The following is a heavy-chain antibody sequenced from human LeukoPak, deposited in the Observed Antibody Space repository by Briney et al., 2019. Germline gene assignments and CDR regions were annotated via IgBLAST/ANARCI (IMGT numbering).Heavy chain of an antibody. CDR1: GFTFSSYS. CDR2: ISSSSSYI. D-gene: IGHD3-10*01. Sequence: GGSLRLSCAASGFTFSSYSMNWVRQAPGKGLEWVSSISSSSSYIYYADSVKGRFTISRDNAKNSLYLQMNSLRAEDTAVYYCARDYTLLWFGEDENWFDPWGQGTLVTVSS. CDR3: ARDYTLLWFGEDENWFDP. J-gene: IGHJ5*02. V-gene: IGHV3-21*04.